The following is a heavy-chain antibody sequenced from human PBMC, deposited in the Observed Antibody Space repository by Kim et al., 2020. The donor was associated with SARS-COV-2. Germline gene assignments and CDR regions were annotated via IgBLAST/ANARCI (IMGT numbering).Heavy chain of an antibody. CDR1: GYTFTSYG. J-gene: IGHJ3*02. CDR2: ISAYNGNT. CDR3: ARASAYSGSYSNAFDI. V-gene: IGHV1-18*01. D-gene: IGHD1-26*01. Sequence: ASVKVSCKASGYTFTSYGISWVRQAPGQGLEWMGWISAYNGNTNYAQKLQGRVTMTTDTSTSTAYMELRSLRSDDTAVYYCARASAYSGSYSNAFDIWGQGTMVTVSS.